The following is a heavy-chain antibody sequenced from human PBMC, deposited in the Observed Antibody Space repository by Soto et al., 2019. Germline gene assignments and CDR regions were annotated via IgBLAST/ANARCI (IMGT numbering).Heavy chain of an antibody. Sequence: QVQLQESGPGLVKPSETLSLTCTVSGGSISSYYWSWIRQPPGKGLEWIGFIYYSESTNYNPSLQSRVTRSVDASKNQFSLRLTSVTAADTAVYYCARAVEMYASGWYYFDYWGQGTLVTVSS. D-gene: IGHD6-19*01. V-gene: IGHV4-59*01. CDR2: IYYSEST. J-gene: IGHJ4*02. CDR1: GGSISSYY. CDR3: ARAVEMYASGWYYFDY.